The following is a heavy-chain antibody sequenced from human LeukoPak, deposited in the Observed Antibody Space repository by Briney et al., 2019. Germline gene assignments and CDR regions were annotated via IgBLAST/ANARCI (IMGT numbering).Heavy chain of an antibody. D-gene: IGHD6-19*01. CDR3: ARGAVAAPYYFDY. J-gene: IGHJ4*02. Sequence: EASVKVSCKASGYTFTGYYMHWVRQAPGQGLEWMGWINPNSGGTNYAQKFQGRVTMTRDTSISTAYMELSRLRSDDTAVYYCARGAVAAPYYFDYWAREPWSPSPQ. CDR2: INPNSGGT. V-gene: IGHV1-2*02. CDR1: GYTFTGYY.